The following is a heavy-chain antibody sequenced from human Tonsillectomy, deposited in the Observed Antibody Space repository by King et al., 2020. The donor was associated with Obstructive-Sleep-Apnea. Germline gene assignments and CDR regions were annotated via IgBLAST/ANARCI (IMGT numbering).Heavy chain of an antibody. CDR1: GFTFSDHY. J-gene: IGHJ4*02. D-gene: IGHD3-22*01. CDR2: ISSSSSYT. V-gene: IGHV3-11*06. CDR3: ARYGYDSSGYPYYFDY. Sequence: VQLVESGGGLVKPGGSLRLPCAASGFTFSDHYMSWIRQAPGKGLEWVSYISSSSSYTNYADSVKGQFTISRDNAKNSLYLQMNSLRAEDTAVYYCARYGYDSSGYPYYFDYWGQGTLVTVSS.